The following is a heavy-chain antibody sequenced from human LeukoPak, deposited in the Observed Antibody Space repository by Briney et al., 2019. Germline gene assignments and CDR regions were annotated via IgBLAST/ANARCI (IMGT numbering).Heavy chain of an antibody. V-gene: IGHV3-72*01. D-gene: IGHD3-3*01. J-gene: IGHJ4*02. CDR1: GYIFSDHY. CDR3: TRWRSGVSD. Sequence: PGGFLRLSCAVSGYIFSDHYIDWVRQAPGKGLEWVGHTKNKAENFATEYAASVIGRFTISRDDSTNSVFLQMNSLKTDDTAVYYCTRWRSGVSDWGQGTLVTVSS. CDR2: TKNKAENFAT.